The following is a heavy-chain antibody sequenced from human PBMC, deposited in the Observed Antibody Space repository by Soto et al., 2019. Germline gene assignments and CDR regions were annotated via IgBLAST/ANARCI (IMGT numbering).Heavy chain of an antibody. CDR1: GGTFSSYA. CDR2: VIPIFGTA. J-gene: IGHJ4*02. V-gene: IGHV1-69*13. Sequence: SVKVSCKASGGTFSSYAISWVRQAPGQGLEWMGGVIPIFGTANYAQKFQGRVTITADESTSTAYMELSSLRSEDTAVYYCASRGYCTNGVCSLDYWGQGTLVTV. D-gene: IGHD2-8*01. CDR3: ASRGYCTNGVCSLDY.